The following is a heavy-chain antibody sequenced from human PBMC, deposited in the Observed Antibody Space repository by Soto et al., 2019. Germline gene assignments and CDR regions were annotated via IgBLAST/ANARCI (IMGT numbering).Heavy chain of an antibody. CDR1: GFTVSSKY. D-gene: IGHD2-15*01. V-gene: IGHV3-66*01. J-gene: IGHJ6*04. CDR2: IQSGGTT. CDR3: ARDDVLCDGGRCHGIPLDV. Sequence: PGGSLRLSCAASGFTVSSKYMTWVRQAPGKGLEWVSLIQSGGTTYYADSVKGRFTISRDTSENTLHLQMDSLRVEDTAVYYCARDDVLCDGGRCHGIPLDVWGKGTXVTVSS.